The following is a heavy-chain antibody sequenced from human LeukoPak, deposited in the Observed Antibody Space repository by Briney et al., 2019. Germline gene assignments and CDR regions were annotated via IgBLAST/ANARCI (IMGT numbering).Heavy chain of an antibody. J-gene: IGHJ4*02. CDR2: INHSGST. V-gene: IGHV4-34*01. CDR1: GGSFSGYY. CDR3: ANHLGWGQLAS. D-gene: IGHD6-6*01. Sequence: SETLSLTCAVYGGSFSGYYWSWMRQPPGKGREWIGEINHSGSTNYNPSLKSRVTISVDTSKNQFSLKLGRVTAADTPVYYCANHLGWGQLASWGQGTLVTVSS.